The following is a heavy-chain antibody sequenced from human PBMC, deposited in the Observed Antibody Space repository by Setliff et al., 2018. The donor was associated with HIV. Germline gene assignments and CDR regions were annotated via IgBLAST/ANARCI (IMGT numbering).Heavy chain of an antibody. J-gene: IGHJ3*02. CDR3: ARDLGIGGAFNI. Sequence: PGGSLRLSCAASGFTFINYAMSWVRQAPGKGLEWVSGISGSGGSTYYADSVKGRFTISRDNSKNTLHLQVNSLRAEDTAVYYCARDLGIGGAFNIWGQGTMVTV. V-gene: IGHV3-23*01. CDR2: ISGSGGST. D-gene: IGHD3-16*01. CDR1: GFTFINYA.